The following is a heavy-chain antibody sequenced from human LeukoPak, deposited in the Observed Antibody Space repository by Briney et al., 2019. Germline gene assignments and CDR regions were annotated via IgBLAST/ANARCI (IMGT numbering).Heavy chain of an antibody. CDR3: GRMSRVARGWFDF. CDR2: FDPDDGET. D-gene: IGHD4-23*01. Sequence: ASVKISCEASGYSFTDYYMHLVPQAPGKGLEWMGQFDPDDGETRYAEKFQGRVTISADMSTKTSYLDVRGLRSEDTVVYYCGRMSRVARGWFDFGGEGTQVIVSS. J-gene: IGHJ5*01. V-gene: IGHV1-69-2*01. CDR1: GYSFTDYY.